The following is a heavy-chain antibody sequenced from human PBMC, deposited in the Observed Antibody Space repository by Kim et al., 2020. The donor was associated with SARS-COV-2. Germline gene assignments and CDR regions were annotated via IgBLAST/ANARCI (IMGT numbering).Heavy chain of an antibody. V-gene: IGHV4-61*01. D-gene: IGHD6-19*01. Sequence: SETLSLTCTVSGGSVSSGSYYWSWIRQPPGKGLEWIGYIYYSGSTNYNPSLKSRVTISVDTSKNQFSLKLSSVTAADTAVYYCARRPQYSSGWYGWAFD. J-gene: IGHJ3*02. CDR3: ARRPQYSSGWYGWAFD. CDR2: IYYSGST. CDR1: GGSVSSGSYY.